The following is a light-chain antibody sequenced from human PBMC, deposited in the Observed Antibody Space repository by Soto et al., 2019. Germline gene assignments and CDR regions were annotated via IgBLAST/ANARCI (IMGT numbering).Light chain of an antibody. J-gene: IGLJ1*01. CDR2: EVN. CDR3: SSYAGSNKLV. V-gene: IGLV2-8*01. CDR1: SSDVGSYNY. Sequence: QSVLTQPPSASGSPGQSVTISCTGTSSDVGSYNYVSWFQQHPGKAPKLIISEVNKRPSGAPDRFSGSKSGNTASLTVSGLQAEDEADYYCSSYAGSNKLVFGTGTKVTVL.